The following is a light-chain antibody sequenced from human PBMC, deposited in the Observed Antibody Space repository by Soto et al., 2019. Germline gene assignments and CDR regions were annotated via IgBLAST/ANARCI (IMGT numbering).Light chain of an antibody. CDR1: QSVSSSY. Sequence: EIVLTQSPGTLSLSPGERATLSCRASQSVSSSYLAWYQQKPGQAPRLLIYGASSRATGIPDRFSGSGSGTDFPLTISRLEPEDFAVYYCQQNVSSPLIPFGQGTRREIK. V-gene: IGKV3-20*01. J-gene: IGKJ5*01. CDR2: GAS. CDR3: QQNVSSPLIP.